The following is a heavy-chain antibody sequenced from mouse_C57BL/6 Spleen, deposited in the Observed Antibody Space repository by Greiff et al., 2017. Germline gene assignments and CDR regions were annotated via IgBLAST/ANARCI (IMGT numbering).Heavy chain of an antibody. CDR2: IYPRSGNT. J-gene: IGHJ2*01. D-gene: IGHD1-1*01. V-gene: IGHV1-81*01. Sequence: QVQLQQSGAELARPGASVKLSCKASGYTFTSYGISWVKQRTGQGLEWIGEIYPRSGNTYYNEKFKGKATLTADKSSSTAYMELRSLTSEDSAVYFCAREVTTVVARYFDYWGQGTTLTVSS. CDR3: AREVTTVVARYFDY. CDR1: GYTFTSYG.